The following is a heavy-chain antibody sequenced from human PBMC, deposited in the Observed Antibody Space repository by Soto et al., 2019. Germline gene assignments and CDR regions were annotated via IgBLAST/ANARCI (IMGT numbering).Heavy chain of an antibody. CDR1: AFTFSDYG. V-gene: IGHV3-23*01. Sequence: GRSMRLSCVPSAFTFSDYGMRWVSQAQGKGLEWVSTIIGSSGRTFYADFVKGRFTISRDNSRNTLYLQMNSLRFDDTAIYYCAKGESTSSEPYYGMDVWGQGTTVTVSS. CDR2: IIGSSGRT. D-gene: IGHD2-2*01. J-gene: IGHJ6*02. CDR3: AKGESTSSEPYYGMDV.